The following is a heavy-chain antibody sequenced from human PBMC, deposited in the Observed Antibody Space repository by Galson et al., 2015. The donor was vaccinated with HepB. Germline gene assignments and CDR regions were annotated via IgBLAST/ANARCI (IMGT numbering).Heavy chain of an antibody. CDR1: GFTFSNAW. V-gene: IGHV3-15*01. D-gene: IGHD3-10*01. CDR2: IKSQTDGGTV. J-gene: IGHJ6*02. Sequence: SLRLSCAASGFTFSNAWMNWVRQAPGRGLEWVGRIKSQTDGGTVAYAAPVKGRFTISRDDSRNTLYLEMISLKTEDTAVYYCSAPYYYGSGSPPWDNYYAEDVWGQGTTVTVSS. CDR3: SAPYYYGSGSPPWDNYYAEDV.